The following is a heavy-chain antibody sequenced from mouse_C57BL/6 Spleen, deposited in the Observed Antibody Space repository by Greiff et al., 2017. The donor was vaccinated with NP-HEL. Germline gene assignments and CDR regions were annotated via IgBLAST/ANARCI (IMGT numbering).Heavy chain of an antibody. V-gene: IGHV1-64*01. J-gene: IGHJ3*01. D-gene: IGHD2-4*01. CDR2: IHPNSGST. CDR1: GYTFTSYW. CDR3: ATYDYDVEPWFAY. Sequence: QVQLQQPGAELVKPGASVKLSCKASGYTFTSYWMHGVKQRPGQGLEWIGRIHPNSGSTNYNEKFKRKATLTVDKSSSTAYMQLSSLTSEDSAVYYCATYDYDVEPWFAYWGQGTLVTVSA.